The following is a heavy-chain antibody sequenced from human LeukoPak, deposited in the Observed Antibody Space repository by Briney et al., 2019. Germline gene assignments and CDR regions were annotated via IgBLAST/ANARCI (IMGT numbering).Heavy chain of an antibody. J-gene: IGHJ4*02. D-gene: IGHD3-9*01. V-gene: IGHV1-2*02. Sequence: ASVKVSCKASGYTFTGYYMHWVRQAHGQGLEWMGWINPNSGDINYAQKYQGRVTMTRDTSINTAYMELSRLTSDDTAVYYCARIDWPHDYWGQGTLVTVSS. CDR3: ARIDWPHDY. CDR1: GYTFTGYY. CDR2: INPNSGDI.